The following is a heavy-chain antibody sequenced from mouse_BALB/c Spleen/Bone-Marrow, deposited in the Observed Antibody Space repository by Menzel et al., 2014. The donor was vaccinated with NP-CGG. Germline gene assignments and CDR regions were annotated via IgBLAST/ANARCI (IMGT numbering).Heavy chain of an antibody. Sequence: QVQLQQSGPELVRPGVSVKISCKGSGYTFTDYAMHWVKQSHAKSLEWIGVMSTYSGNTNYNQKFKGKATMTVDKSSSTAYMELARLTSEDSAIYYCARGIYYDSTWFAYWGQGTLVTVSA. V-gene: IGHV1-67*01. CDR3: ARGIYYDSTWFAY. CDR2: MSTYSGNT. CDR1: GYTFTDYA. J-gene: IGHJ3*01. D-gene: IGHD2-4*01.